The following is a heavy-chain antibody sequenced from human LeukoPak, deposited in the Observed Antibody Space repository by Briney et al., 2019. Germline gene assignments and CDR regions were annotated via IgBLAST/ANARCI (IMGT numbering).Heavy chain of an antibody. CDR3: ARGRRDGYDDAFDI. Sequence: ASVKVSCKASGYTFTSYDINWVRQATGQGLEWMGWMNPNSGNTGYAQKFQGRVTMTRNTSISTAYMELSSLRSEDTAVYYCARGRRDGYDDAFDIWGQGTMVTVSS. J-gene: IGHJ3*02. CDR1: GYTFTSYD. V-gene: IGHV1-8*01. D-gene: IGHD5-12*01. CDR2: MNPNSGNT.